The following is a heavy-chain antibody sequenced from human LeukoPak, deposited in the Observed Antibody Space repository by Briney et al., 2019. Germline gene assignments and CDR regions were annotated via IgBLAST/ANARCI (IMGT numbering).Heavy chain of an antibody. Sequence: GGSLRLSCAASGFTFSIYAMTWVRQAPGKGLEWGSVISGGGGSTYYGDSVKGRFTISRDNSKNTLFLQMNTLRVEDTAIYYCVKGDTVTTRPNFDYWGQGTLVTVSS. V-gene: IGHV3-23*01. D-gene: IGHD4-17*01. CDR2: ISGGGGST. CDR3: VKGDTVTTRPNFDY. CDR1: GFTFSIYA. J-gene: IGHJ4*02.